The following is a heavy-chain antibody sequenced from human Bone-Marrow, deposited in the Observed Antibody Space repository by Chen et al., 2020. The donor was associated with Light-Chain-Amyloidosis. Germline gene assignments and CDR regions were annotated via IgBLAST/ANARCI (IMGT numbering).Heavy chain of an antibody. CDR3: AREKITGPSPSAALDI. J-gene: IGHJ3*02. Sequence: EAQLVESGGGLVQPGGSLRLSCAASGFSLRSYWMHWVRQVPGKGLVWVSRINGDGGWTNYAGSVKGRVTISKDNAKNTLYLQMNYLSAEDTAVYYCAREKITGPSPSAALDIWGQGTMVTVSS. CDR1: GFSLRSYW. V-gene: IGHV3-74*01. CDR2: INGDGGWT. D-gene: IGHD1-20*01.